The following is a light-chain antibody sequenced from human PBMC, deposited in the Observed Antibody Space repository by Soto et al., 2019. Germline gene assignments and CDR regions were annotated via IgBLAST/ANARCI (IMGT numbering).Light chain of an antibody. CDR2: WAS. Sequence: DIVMTQSPDSLAVSLGERATINCKSSQSLSYSSNNKNYLVWYQQKPGQPPKLLIYWASTRESGVPDRFSGSGSGTEFTLTISSLQAEDVAVYYCQQYYITPLTFGGGTKVEI. CDR1: QSLSYSSNNKNY. V-gene: IGKV4-1*01. CDR3: QQYYITPLT. J-gene: IGKJ4*01.